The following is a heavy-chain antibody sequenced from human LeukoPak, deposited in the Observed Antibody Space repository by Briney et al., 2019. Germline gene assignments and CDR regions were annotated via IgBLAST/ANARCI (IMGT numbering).Heavy chain of an antibody. CDR1: GGSFSGYY. J-gene: IGHJ4*02. D-gene: IGHD1-1*01. CDR2: INHSGST. CDR3: ARGKNAVGYFDFDY. Sequence: SETLSLTCAVYGGSFSGYYWSWIRQPPGKGLEWIGEINHSGSTNYNPSLRSRVTISVDTSKNQFSLKLSSVTAADTAVYYCARGKNAVGYFDFDYWGQGTLVTVSS. V-gene: IGHV4-34*01.